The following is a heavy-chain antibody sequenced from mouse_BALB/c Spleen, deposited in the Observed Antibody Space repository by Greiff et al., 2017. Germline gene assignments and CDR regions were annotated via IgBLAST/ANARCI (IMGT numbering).Heavy chain of an antibody. CDR2: INPSTGYT. D-gene: IGHD1-1*01. Sequence: QVQLQQSGAELAKPGASVKMSCKASGYTFTSYWMHWVKQRPGQGLEWIGYINPSTGYTEYNQKFKDKATLTADKSSSTAYMQLSSLTSEDSAVYYCARSVRGFAYWGQGTLVTVSA. CDR3: ARSVRGFAY. J-gene: IGHJ3*01. CDR1: GYTFTSYW. V-gene: IGHV1-7*01.